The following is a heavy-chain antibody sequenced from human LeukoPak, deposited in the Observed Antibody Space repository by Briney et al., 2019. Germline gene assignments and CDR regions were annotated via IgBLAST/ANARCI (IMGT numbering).Heavy chain of an antibody. J-gene: IGHJ5*02. CDR3: ARTNSITIFGVVTRLNGWFDP. V-gene: IGHV1-69*06. Sequence: SVKVSCKASGGTFSSYAISWVRQAPGQGLEWMGSIIPLFGTANYAQKFQGRVTITADKSTSTAYMELSSLRSEDTAVYYCARTNSITIFGVVTRLNGWFDPWGQGTLVTVSS. D-gene: IGHD3-3*01. CDR2: IIPLFGTA. CDR1: GGTFSSYA.